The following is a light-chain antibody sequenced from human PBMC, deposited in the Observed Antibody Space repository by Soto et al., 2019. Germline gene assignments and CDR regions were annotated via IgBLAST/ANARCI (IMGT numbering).Light chain of an antibody. CDR1: QGIRID. Sequence: DIQMTQSPSSLSASVGDRVTITCRASQGIRIDLGWFQQRPGKAPKRLIYGASSLQSGVPSRFSGSGSGTEFTLTISNLQPEDFATYCCLQHNSFPRTFGQGTKVDI. V-gene: IGKV1-17*02. CDR2: GAS. CDR3: LQHNSFPRT. J-gene: IGKJ1*01.